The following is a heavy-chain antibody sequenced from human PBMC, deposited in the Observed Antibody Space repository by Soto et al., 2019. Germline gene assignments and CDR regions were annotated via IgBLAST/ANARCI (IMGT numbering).Heavy chain of an antibody. Sequence: GGSMRLSCAAYGFTLSGFAIHWVRQAYGEGREWVGRIKTNVESHATELAASVKGRFTISRDDPKNTAYLEMDSLKTEDTAVYYCTRRYCSGGGCYSDFDYWGQGALVTVSS. J-gene: IGHJ4*02. CDR1: GFTLSGFA. V-gene: IGHV3-73*01. CDR2: IKTNVESHAT. CDR3: TRRYCSGGGCYSDFDY. D-gene: IGHD2-15*01.